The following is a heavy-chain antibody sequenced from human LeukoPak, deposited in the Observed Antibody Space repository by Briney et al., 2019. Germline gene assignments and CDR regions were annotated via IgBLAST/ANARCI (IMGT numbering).Heavy chain of an antibody. CDR3: ARLLVPAATLDY. CDR1: GGFISSSSYY. V-gene: IGHV4-39*01. D-gene: IGHD2-2*01. CDR2: IYYSGST. J-gene: IGHJ4*02. Sequence: SETLSLTCTVSGGFISSSSYYWGWIRQPPGKGLEWIGSIYYSGSTYYNPSLKSRVTISVDTSKNQFSLKLSSVTAADTAVYYCARLLVPAATLDYWGQGTLVTVSS.